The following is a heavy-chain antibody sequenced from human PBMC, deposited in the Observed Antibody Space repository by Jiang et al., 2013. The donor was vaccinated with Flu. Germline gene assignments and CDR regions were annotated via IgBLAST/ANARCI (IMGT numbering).Heavy chain of an antibody. CDR3: ARLVEGEYSRSSGYYFYYYGLDV. CDR2: IYYSGTT. CDR1: GGSIGSYY. J-gene: IGHJ6*02. V-gene: IGHV4-59*08. Sequence: GSGLVKPSETLSLTCTVSGGSIGSYYWSWIRQSPGQGLEWIGYIYYSGTTKYNPSLQSRVTMSVDTSKNQFSLKLSSVTAADTAVYFCARLVEGEYSRSSGYYFYYYGLDVWGRGTTVTVSS. D-gene: IGHD6-6*01.